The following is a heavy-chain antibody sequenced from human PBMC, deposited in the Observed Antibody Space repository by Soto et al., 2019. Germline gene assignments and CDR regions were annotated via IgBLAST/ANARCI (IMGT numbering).Heavy chain of an antibody. CDR2: VYYSAST. CDR3: ASAYTSGWYGDSHH. J-gene: IGHJ5*02. Sequence: PSETLSLTCTLSGGSISSSYYSWGWIRQPPGKGLEWIGSVYYSASTYYKPSLKSRVTISVDTSKNQFSLKLTSVTAADTAVYYCASAYTSGWYGDSHHWGQGTLVTVSS. D-gene: IGHD6-19*01. CDR1: GGSISSSYYS. V-gene: IGHV4-39*01.